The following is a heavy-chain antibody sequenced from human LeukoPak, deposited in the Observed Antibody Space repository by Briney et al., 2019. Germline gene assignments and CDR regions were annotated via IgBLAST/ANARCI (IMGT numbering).Heavy chain of an antibody. D-gene: IGHD3-22*01. CDR2: IYTNEST. V-gene: IGHV4-4*07. CDR1: GGSISTYY. CDR3: AREGYYYDSSGDGGY. Sequence: KPSETLSLTCTVSGGSISTYYWSWIRQPAGKGLEWIGRIYTNESTNYNPSLRSRVTMSVDTSKNQFSLKLSSVTAADMAVYYCAREGYYYDSSGDGGYWGQGTLVTVSS. J-gene: IGHJ4*02.